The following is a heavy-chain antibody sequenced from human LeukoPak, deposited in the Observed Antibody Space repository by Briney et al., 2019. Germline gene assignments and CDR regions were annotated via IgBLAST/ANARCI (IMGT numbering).Heavy chain of an antibody. CDR2: IGTAGDT. J-gene: IGHJ6*02. Sequence: GGSLRLSCAASGFTFSSYDMHWVRQATGKGLEWVSAIGTAGDTYYPGSVKGRLTISRENAKNSLYLQMNSLRAEDTAVYYCARESRDSSGYDFYYYYGMDVWGQGTTVTVSS. V-gene: IGHV3-13*01. CDR3: ARESRDSSGYDFYYYYGMDV. CDR1: GFTFSSYD. D-gene: IGHD3-22*01.